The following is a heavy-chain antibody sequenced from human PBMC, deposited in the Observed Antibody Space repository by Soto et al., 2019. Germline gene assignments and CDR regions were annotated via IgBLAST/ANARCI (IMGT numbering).Heavy chain of an antibody. J-gene: IGHJ4*02. CDR2: ISSSSTYI. CDR3: ARWRSDSYGSLD. CDR1: GFTFSNYN. Sequence: PGGSLRLSCAASGFTFSNYNMNWVRQAPGKGLEWVSSISSSSTYIKYADSVKGRFTVSRDNAKNSLYLQMNSLRAEDTAVYYCARWRSDSYGSLDWGQGTLVTVSS. V-gene: IGHV3-21*01. D-gene: IGHD5-18*01.